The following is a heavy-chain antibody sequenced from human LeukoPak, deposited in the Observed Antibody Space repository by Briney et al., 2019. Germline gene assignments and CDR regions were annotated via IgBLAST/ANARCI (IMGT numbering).Heavy chain of an antibody. J-gene: IGHJ4*02. D-gene: IGHD3-10*01. V-gene: IGHV3-53*01. CDR3: ANHFG. CDR1: GFTVSSNF. Sequence: GGSLRLSCAASGFTVSSNFMHWVRQAPGKGLEWVAGIHNDYRTFYADSVKGRFTILRDDSANTVYLQMNSLRAEDTAIFYCANHFGGGQGALVTVSS. CDR2: IHNDYRT.